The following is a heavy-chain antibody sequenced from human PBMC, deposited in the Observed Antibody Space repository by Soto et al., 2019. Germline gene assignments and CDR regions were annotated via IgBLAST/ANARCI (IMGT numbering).Heavy chain of an antibody. CDR2: ISYDGSNK. CDR3: AKDQGAYYDFWSGQNWFDP. D-gene: IGHD3-3*01. V-gene: IGHV3-30*18. Sequence: GGSLRLSCAASGFTFSSYGMHWVRQAPGKGLEWVAVISYDGSNKYYADSVKGRFTISRDNSKNTLYLQMNSLRAEDTAVYYCAKDQGAYYDFWSGQNWFDPWGQGTLVTVPS. J-gene: IGHJ5*02. CDR1: GFTFSSYG.